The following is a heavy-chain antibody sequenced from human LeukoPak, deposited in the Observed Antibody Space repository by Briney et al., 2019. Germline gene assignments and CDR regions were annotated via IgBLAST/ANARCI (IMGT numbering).Heavy chain of an antibody. V-gene: IGHV3-49*04. CDR2: IRSKAYGGTT. Sequence: GGSLRLSCTASGFTFGDYAMSWVRQAPGKGLEWVGFIRSKAYGGTTEYAASVKGRFTISRDDSKSIAYLQMNSLKTEDTAVYYCTRDMRGLLRYFDWLEFDYWGQGTLVTVSS. CDR3: TRDMRGLLRYFDWLEFDY. D-gene: IGHD3-9*01. J-gene: IGHJ4*02. CDR1: GFTFGDYA.